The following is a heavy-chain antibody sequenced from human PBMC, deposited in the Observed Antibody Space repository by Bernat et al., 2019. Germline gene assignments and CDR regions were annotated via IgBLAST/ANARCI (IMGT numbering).Heavy chain of an antibody. CDR3: TTLGRLRWYYYMDV. CDR1: GFTFSNAW. D-gene: IGHD6-25*01. V-gene: IGHV3-15*01. CDR2: IKSKTDGGTT. J-gene: IGHJ6*03. Sequence: EVQLLESGGGLVKPGGSLRLSCAASGFTFSNAWMSWVRQAPGKGLEWVGRIKSKTDGGTTDYAAPVKGRFTISRDDSKNTLYLQMNSLKTEDTAVYYCTTLGRLRWYYYMDVWGKGTTVTVSS.